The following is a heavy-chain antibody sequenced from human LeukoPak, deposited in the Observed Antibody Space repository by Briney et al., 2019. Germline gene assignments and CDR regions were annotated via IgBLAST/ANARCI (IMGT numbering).Heavy chain of an antibody. CDR2: ISGSGGST. V-gene: IGHV3-23*01. Sequence: GGSLRLSCAASGFTFSSYAMSWVRQAPGKGLEWVSAISGSGGSTYYADSVKGRFTISRDNSKSTLYLQMNSLRAEDTAVYYCAKGFPPVIIESVTTIDDYVWGSYRHDAFDIWGQGTMVTVSS. J-gene: IGHJ3*02. D-gene: IGHD3-16*02. CDR3: AKGFPPVIIESVTTIDDYVWGSYRHDAFDI. CDR1: GFTFSSYA.